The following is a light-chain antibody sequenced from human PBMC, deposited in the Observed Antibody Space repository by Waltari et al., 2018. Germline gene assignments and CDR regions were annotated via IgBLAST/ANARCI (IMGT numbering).Light chain of an antibody. CDR2: GAS. J-gene: IGKJ2*01. V-gene: IGKV3-20*01. CDR1: QSLTRRY. Sequence: ASQSLTRRYLAWYQQKPGPAPRLLIYGASSRAAGIPDRFSGSGSGTDFTLTISRLEPEDFAVYYCQQYGSSVMYTFGQGTKLEIK. CDR3: QQYGSSVMYT.